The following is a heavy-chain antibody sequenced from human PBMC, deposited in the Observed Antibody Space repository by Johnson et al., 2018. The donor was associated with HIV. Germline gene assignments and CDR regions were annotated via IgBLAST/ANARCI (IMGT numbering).Heavy chain of an antibody. CDR3: ARYRLYSSGWYWTDAFEI. D-gene: IGHD6-19*01. V-gene: IGHV3-30-3*01. Sequence: QVQLVESGGGVVRPGRSLILSCAASGFTFSSYAMHWVRQAPGKGLEWVAVISYDGSNKYYADSVKGRFTISRDNSKNTLYLQMNSLRAEDTAVYYCARYRLYSSGWYWTDAFEIWGQGTMVTVSS. CDR2: ISYDGSNK. J-gene: IGHJ3*02. CDR1: GFTFSSYA.